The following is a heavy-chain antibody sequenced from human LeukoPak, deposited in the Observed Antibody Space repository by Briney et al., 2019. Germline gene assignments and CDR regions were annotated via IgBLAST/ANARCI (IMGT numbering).Heavy chain of an antibody. CDR1: GFTFSSYS. CDR3: ARRYYGSATYRLPYDY. CDR2: ISSSSIYI. J-gene: IGHJ4*02. D-gene: IGHD3-22*01. V-gene: IGHV3-21*01. Sequence: TGGSLRLSCAASGFTFSSYSMNWVRQAPGKGLEWVSSISSSSIYIYYADSVKGRFTISRDNAENSLHLQMSSLRAEDTAVYYCARRYYGSATYRLPYDYWGQGTLVTVSS.